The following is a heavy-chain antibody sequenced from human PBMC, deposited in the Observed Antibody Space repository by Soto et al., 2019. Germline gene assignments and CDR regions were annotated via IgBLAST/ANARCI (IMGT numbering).Heavy chain of an antibody. D-gene: IGHD3-3*01. J-gene: IGHJ6*03. CDR1: GYTFTSYG. CDR3: ARSSSGITIFGVVIHYYYMDV. V-gene: IGHV1-18*01. CDR2: ISAYNGNT. Sequence: QVQLVQSGAEVKKPGASVKVSCKASGYTFTSYGISWVRQAPGQGLEWMGWISAYNGNTNYAQKLQGRVTMTTDTSTSTAYMELRSLRSDGTAVYYCARSSSGITIFGVVIHYYYMDVWGKGTTVTASS.